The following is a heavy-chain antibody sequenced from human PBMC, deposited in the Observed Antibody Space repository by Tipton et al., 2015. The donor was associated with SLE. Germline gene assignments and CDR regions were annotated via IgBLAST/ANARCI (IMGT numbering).Heavy chain of an antibody. D-gene: IGHD1-7*01. J-gene: IGHJ2*01. V-gene: IGHV4-61*02. Sequence: TLSLTCTVSGGSISRSNYYWSWIRQPAGKGLEWIGRIYSSGDADYNPSLKSRVTISVDTSKNQFSLKLSSVTAADTAVYYCARVGITGTTWDWYLDLWGRGTLVTVSS. CDR2: IYSSGDA. CDR3: ARVGITGTTWDWYLDL. CDR1: GGSISRSNYY.